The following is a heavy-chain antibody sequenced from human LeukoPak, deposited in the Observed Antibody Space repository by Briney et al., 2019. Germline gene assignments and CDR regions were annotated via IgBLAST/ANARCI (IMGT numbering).Heavy chain of an antibody. CDR1: VFTVSSTC. Sequence: PGGSLRLSCVASVFTVSSTCMSWVRQAPGKGLEWVSTIYSSVSIYYADFVKGRFTISRENFKNTLYLEMNSLRPVDTGVYYRAGGAWDTVTTGVDYWGQGTLVTVSS. CDR3: AGGAWDTVTTGVDY. J-gene: IGHJ4*02. D-gene: IGHD5-12*01. V-gene: IGHV3-66*01. CDR2: IYSSVSI.